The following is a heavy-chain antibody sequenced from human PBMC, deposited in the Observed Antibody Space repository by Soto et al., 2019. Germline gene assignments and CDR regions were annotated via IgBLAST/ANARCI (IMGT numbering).Heavy chain of an antibody. CDR3: ARGSADNGLGY. V-gene: IGHV1-69*06. CDR2: LIPMSDTP. D-gene: IGHD2-15*01. CDR1: GGTFSSHV. Sequence: QVRLVQSGPEVKKPGSSVKVSCKASGGTFSSHVISWVRQAPGQGLEYMGGLIPMSDTPHVAQRFLDRLAITADKTTNTAYMELSSLRSEDTAIYFCARGSADNGLGYWGQGTLVTVSS. J-gene: IGHJ4*02.